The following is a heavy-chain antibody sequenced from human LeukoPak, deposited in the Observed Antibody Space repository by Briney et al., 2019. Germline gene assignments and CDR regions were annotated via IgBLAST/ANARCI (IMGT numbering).Heavy chain of an antibody. CDR1: GFTFSSYG. J-gene: IGHJ4*02. D-gene: IGHD6-13*01. CDR3: AKGGIAAAGMQNDY. CDR2: ISYDGSNK. V-gene: IGHV3-30*18. Sequence: PGRSLRLSCAASGFTFSSYGMHWVRQAPGKGLEWVAVISYDGSNKYYADSVKGRFTISRDNSKNTLYLQMISLRAEDPAVYYCAKGGIAAAGMQNDYWGQGTLVTVSS.